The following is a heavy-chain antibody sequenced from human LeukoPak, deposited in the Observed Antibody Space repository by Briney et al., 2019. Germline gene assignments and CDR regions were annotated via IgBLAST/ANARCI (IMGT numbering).Heavy chain of an antibody. V-gene: IGHV1-69*13. CDR1: GGTSSSYA. CDR2: IIPIFGTA. Sequence: SVKVSCKASGGTSSSYAISWVRQAPGQGLEWMGGIIPIFGTANYAQKFQGRVTITADESTSTAYMELSSLRSEDTAVYYCARENGDYDNWFDPWGQGTLVTVSS. D-gene: IGHD4-17*01. CDR3: ARENGDYDNWFDP. J-gene: IGHJ5*02.